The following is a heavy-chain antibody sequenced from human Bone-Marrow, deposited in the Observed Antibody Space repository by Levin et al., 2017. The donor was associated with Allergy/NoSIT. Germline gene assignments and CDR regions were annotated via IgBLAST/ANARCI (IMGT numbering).Heavy chain of an antibody. CDR2: ISNDGTT. CDR1: GGSIDSDNFY. D-gene: IGHD5-12*01. V-gene: IGHV4-39*01. CDR3: ARQGGGHRYYDPVGDY. Sequence: SQTLSLTCTVSGGSIDSDNFYWGWIRQPPGKGLEWIGIISNDGTTHYNPSLQSRVSISVDASRSQFSLKLGSMTAADTALYYCARQGGGHRYYDPVGDYWGQGILVTVAA. J-gene: IGHJ4*02.